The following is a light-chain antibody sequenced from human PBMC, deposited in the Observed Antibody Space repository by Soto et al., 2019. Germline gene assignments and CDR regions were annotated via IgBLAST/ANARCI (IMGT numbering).Light chain of an antibody. CDR3: SSFTTSSTLV. Sequence: QSALTQPASVSGSPGQPITISCTGTSSDVGSFDSVAWYQHNPGKAPKLMIYDVSNRPSGVSSRFSGSTSGITASLSISGLQTEDEANYYCSSFTTSSTLVFGTGTKLTVL. V-gene: IGLV2-14*01. J-gene: IGLJ1*01. CDR2: DVS. CDR1: SSDVGSFDS.